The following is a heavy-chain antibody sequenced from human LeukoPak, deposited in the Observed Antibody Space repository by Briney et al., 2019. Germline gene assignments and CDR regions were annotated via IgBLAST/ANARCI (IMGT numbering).Heavy chain of an antibody. CDR3: ARDTQIGDFDY. Sequence: ASVKVSCKASRYTFSDYSIHWVRQAPGQGLEWMGWINPNSGGTNYAQKFQGRVTMTRDTSISTAYMKLSRLRSDDTAVYYCARDTQIGDFDYWGQGTLVSVSS. CDR1: RYTFSDYS. CDR2: INPNSGGT. J-gene: IGHJ4*02. V-gene: IGHV1-2*02.